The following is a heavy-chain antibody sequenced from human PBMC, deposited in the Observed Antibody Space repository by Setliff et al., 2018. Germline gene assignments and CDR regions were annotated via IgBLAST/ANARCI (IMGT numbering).Heavy chain of an antibody. CDR1: GYTFTSYY. CDR2: INPNSGGT. D-gene: IGHD6-19*01. CDR3: AREEVGRYSSGWYISSDNWFDP. V-gene: IGHV1-2*06. Sequence: GASVKVSCKASGYTFTSYYMHWVRQAPGQGLEWMGRINPNSGGTNYAQKLQGRVTMTRDTSISTAYMELSRLRSDDTAVYYCAREEVGRYSSGWYISSDNWFDPWGQGTLVTVS. J-gene: IGHJ5*02.